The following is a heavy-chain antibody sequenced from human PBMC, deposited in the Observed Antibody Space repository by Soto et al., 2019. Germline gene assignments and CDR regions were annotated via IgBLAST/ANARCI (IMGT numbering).Heavy chain of an antibody. CDR3: ARGEVVVVVAASYSIGGSWFDP. V-gene: IGHV4-34*01. J-gene: IGHJ5*02. CDR2: INHSGST. CDR1: GGSFSGYY. Sequence: SETLSLTCAVYGGSFSGYYWSWIRQPPGKGLEWIGEINHSGSTNYNPSLKSRVTISVDTSKNQFSLKLSSVTAADTAVYYCARGEVVVVVAASYSIGGSWFDPWGQGTLVTVSS. D-gene: IGHD2-15*01.